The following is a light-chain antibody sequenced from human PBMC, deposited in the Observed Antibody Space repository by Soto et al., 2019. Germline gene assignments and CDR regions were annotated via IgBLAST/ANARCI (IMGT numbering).Light chain of an antibody. CDR3: MQGSHWYT. J-gene: IGKJ2*01. Sequence: DVVMTQSPLSLPVTLGQPASISCRSSQSLVYSDGNTYLDWFQQRPDQSPRRLIYKVSNRDSGGPDRFSGSGSGTDFTLKISRVEAEDVGVYYCMQGSHWYTFGQGTKLEIK. V-gene: IGKV2-30*01. CDR1: QSLVYSDGNTY. CDR2: KVS.